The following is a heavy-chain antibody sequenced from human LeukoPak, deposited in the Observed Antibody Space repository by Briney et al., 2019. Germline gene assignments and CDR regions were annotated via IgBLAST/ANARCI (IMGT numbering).Heavy chain of an antibody. Sequence: ASVKVSCKVSGYTLTELSMHWVRQAPGKGLEWMGGFDPEDGETIYAQKFQGRVTITADESTSTAYMELSSLRSEDTAVYYCWGSGGTFDIWGQGTMVTVSS. D-gene: IGHD3-10*01. J-gene: IGHJ3*02. CDR3: WGSGGTFDI. CDR1: GYTLTELS. V-gene: IGHV1-24*01. CDR2: FDPEDGET.